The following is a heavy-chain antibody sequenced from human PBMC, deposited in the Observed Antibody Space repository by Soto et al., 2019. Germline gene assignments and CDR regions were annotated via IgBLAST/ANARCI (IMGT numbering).Heavy chain of an antibody. CDR3: ARVSGGGWSLYFDY. CDR2: ISGSGGST. Sequence: GGSLRLSCAASGFTFSSYAMSWVRQAPGKGLEWVSAISGSGGSTYYADSVKGRFTISRDNSKNTLYLQMNSLRAEDTAVYYNARVSGGGWSLYFDYWGQGTLVTVSS. V-gene: IGHV3-23*01. D-gene: IGHD6-19*01. J-gene: IGHJ4*02. CDR1: GFTFSSYA.